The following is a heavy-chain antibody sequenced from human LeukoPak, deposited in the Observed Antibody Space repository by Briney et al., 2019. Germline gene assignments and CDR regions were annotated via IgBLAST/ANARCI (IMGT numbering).Heavy chain of an antibody. Sequence: GGSLRLSCAASGFTFSSYAMSWVRQAPGKGLEWVSAISGSGGSTYYADSVKGRFTISRDNSKNTLYLQMNSLRAEDTAVYYCAKEGIVGDMDFSGFDYWGQGTLVTVSS. CDR2: ISGSGGST. J-gene: IGHJ4*02. CDR3: AKEGIVGDMDFSGFDY. CDR1: GFTFSSYA. D-gene: IGHD1-26*01. V-gene: IGHV3-23*01.